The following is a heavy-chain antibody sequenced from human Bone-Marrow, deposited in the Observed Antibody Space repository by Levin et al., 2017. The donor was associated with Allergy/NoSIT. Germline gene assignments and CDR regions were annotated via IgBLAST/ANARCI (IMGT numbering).Heavy chain of an antibody. Sequence: SLTHSLPCTVSGGSIRSSGYHWTWIRQYPTKGLEWIGYISYRGSTYFNPSLKSRLTMSIDTSEQHFSLNLTSVSAADTAIYYCARLDGYSFDYWGQGALVTVSS. CDR3: ARLDGYSFDY. V-gene: IGHV4-31*03. CDR1: GGSIRSSGYH. D-gene: IGHD1-1*01. J-gene: IGHJ4*02. CDR2: ISYRGST.